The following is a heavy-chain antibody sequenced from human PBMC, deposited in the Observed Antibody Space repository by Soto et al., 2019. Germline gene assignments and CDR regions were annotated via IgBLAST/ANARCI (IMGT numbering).Heavy chain of an antibody. CDR3: AMVRDNRGSADF. CDR1: GGSFRGYY. V-gene: IGHV4-34*01. Sequence: SETLSLTCAVYGGSFRGYYWSWIRQPPGKGLEWIGEINHSGRTNYNPSLKSRVTISVDTSRNQFSLKLSSVTAADTAVYYCAMVRDNRGSADFWCLGLLVSRSS. D-gene: IGHD3-22*01. J-gene: IGHJ4*02. CDR2: INHSGRT.